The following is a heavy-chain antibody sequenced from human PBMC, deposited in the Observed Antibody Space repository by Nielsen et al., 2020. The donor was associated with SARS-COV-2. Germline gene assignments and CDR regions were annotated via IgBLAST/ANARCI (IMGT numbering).Heavy chain of an antibody. CDR2: INTNTGNP. Sequence: ASVKVSCKASGYTFTNYVMNWVRQAPGQGLEWMGRINTNTGNPTHAQGFTGRFVFSVDTSVSTAYLQISSLKAEDTAVYYCARVRRGSGSYGPLLDWGYWGQGTLVTVSS. CDR3: ARVRRGSGSYGPLLDWGY. V-gene: IGHV7-4-1*02. D-gene: IGHD1-26*01. J-gene: IGHJ4*02. CDR1: GYTFTNYV.